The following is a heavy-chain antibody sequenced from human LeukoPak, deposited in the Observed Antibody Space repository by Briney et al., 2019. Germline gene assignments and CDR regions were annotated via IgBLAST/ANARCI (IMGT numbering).Heavy chain of an antibody. D-gene: IGHD3-10*01. V-gene: IGHV1-8*01. CDR2: MNPNSGNT. Sequence: ASVKVSCKASGYTFTSYDINWVRQATGQGLEWMGWMNPNSGNTGYAQKFQGRVTMTRNTSISTAYMELSSLRSEDTAVYYCATYGTGARGYNWFDPWGQGTLVTVSS. CDR3: ATYGTGARGYNWFDP. J-gene: IGHJ5*02. CDR1: GYTFTSYD.